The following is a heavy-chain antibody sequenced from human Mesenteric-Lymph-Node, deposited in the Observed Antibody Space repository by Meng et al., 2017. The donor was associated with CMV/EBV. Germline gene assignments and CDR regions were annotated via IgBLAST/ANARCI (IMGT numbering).Heavy chain of an antibody. V-gene: IGHV1-18*01. J-gene: IGHJ5*02. CDR3: ARSYFMVTADSNWFDP. Sequence: ASVKVSCKASGYTFTSYGISWVRQAPGQGLEWVGWISTYNGSTNYAQNFQGRVTMTTDTSTSTAYMELRSLRSDDTAVYYCARSYFMVTADSNWFDPWGQGTLVTVSS. D-gene: IGHD5-18*01. CDR2: ISTYNGST. CDR1: GYTFTSYG.